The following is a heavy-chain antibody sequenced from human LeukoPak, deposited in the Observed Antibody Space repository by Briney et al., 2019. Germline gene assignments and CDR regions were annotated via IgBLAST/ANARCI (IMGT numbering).Heavy chain of an antibody. CDR2: MYHSGST. D-gene: IGHD4-23*01. V-gene: IGHV4-31*03. Sequence: SETLSLTCTVSGGSISSGGYYGTWIRQHPGKGLEWIGYMYHSGSTYYNPSLKSRVTISVDTYKNQFYLKLTSVTAADTAMYYCARGGTTVANYYFDYWGQGTLVTVPS. CDR1: GGSISSGGYY. J-gene: IGHJ4*02. CDR3: ARGGTTVANYYFDY.